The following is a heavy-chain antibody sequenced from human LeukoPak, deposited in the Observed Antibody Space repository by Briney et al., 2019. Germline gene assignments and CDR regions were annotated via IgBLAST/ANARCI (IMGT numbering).Heavy chain of an antibody. J-gene: IGHJ4*02. CDR2: ISYDGSNK. CDR1: GFTFSSYA. V-gene: IGHV3-30-3*01. Sequence: PGRSLRLSCAASGFTFSSYAMHWVRRAPGKGLEWVAVISYDGSNKYYADSVKGRFTISRDNSKNTLYLQMNSLRAEDTAVYYCARDQGDYGPYWGQGTLVTVSS. CDR3: ARDQGDYGPY. D-gene: IGHD4-17*01.